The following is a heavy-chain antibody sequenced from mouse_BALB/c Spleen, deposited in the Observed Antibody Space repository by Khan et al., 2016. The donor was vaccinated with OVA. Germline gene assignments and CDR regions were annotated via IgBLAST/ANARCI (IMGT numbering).Heavy chain of an antibody. D-gene: IGHD1-1*01. CDR3: ASGMLLLQYPDYFDY. Sequence: EVQLQESGPGLLKPSQSLSLTCTVTGYSITSDYAWNWIRQFPGNILEWMAYISYSGSTTYSPSLRSRIFITRDTTKNQFFLQLNSVTTEDTATYYCASGMLLLQYPDYFDYWGQGTPLTVSS. J-gene: IGHJ2*01. CDR1: GYSITSDYA. CDR2: ISYSGST. V-gene: IGHV3-2*02.